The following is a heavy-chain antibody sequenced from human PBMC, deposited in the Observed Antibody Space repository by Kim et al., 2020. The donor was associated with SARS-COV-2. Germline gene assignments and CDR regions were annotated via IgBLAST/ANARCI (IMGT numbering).Heavy chain of an antibody. J-gene: IGHJ4*02. D-gene: IGHD2-15*01. CDR2: IIPIFGTA. CDR3: ARGLGYCSGGSCYYSFDY. V-gene: IGHV1-69*13. CDR1: GGTFSSYA. Sequence: SVKVSCKASGGTFSSYAISWVRQAPGQGLEWMGGIIPIFGTANYAQKFQGRVTITADESTSTAYMELSSLRSEDTAVYYCARGLGYCSGGSCYYSFDYWGQGTLVTVSS.